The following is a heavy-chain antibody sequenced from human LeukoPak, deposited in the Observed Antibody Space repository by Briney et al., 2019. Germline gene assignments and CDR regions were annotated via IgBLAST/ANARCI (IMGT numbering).Heavy chain of an antibody. V-gene: IGHV3-7*01. Sequence: GGSLRLSCAASGFTFSSYWMSWVRQAPGKGLEWVANIKQDGSENYYVASVQGRFTISRDNAKNSLYLQMNSLRAEDTAVYYCARGRQQLVAYYYYYYMDVWGKGTTVTVSS. CDR2: IKQDGSEN. J-gene: IGHJ6*03. CDR1: GFTFSSYW. CDR3: ARGRQQLVAYYYYYYMDV. D-gene: IGHD6-6*01.